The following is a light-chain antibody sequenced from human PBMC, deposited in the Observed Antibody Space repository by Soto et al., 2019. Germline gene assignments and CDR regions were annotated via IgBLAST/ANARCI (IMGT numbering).Light chain of an antibody. CDR2: DAS. CDR1: QSVSSY. J-gene: IGKJ1*01. CDR3: QQRSNWPPGWT. Sequence: EIVLTQSPATLSLSPGERATLSCRASQSVSSYLAWYQQKPGQAPRLLIYDASNRATGIPARFSGSGSGTDFTLTISSLEPEDFAVYYCQQRSNWPPGWTF. V-gene: IGKV3-11*01.